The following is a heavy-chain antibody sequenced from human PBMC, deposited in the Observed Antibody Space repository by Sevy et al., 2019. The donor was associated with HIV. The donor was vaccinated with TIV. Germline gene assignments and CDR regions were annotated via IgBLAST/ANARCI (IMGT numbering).Heavy chain of an antibody. CDR3: AKGSSYFDN. Sequence: GGSLRLSCAASGFTFSSYCMQWVRQAPGKGLEWVSFIRYDGGNKDYADSVKGRFTISRDNSKNMLYLQMNSLRAEDTAVYCSAKGSSYFDNWGQGTLVTVS. V-gene: IGHV3-30*02. CDR1: GFTFSSYC. D-gene: IGHD6-6*01. J-gene: IGHJ4*02. CDR2: IRYDGGNK.